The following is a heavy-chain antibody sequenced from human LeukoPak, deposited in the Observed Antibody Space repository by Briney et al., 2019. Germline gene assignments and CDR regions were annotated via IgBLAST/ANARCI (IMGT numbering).Heavy chain of an antibody. Sequence: SVKVSCKASGGTFSSYAISWVRQAPGQGLEWMGRIIPIFGTANYAQKFQGRVTITTDESTSTAYMELSSLRSEDTAVYYCARVGVDWNEVYYMDVWGKGTTVTVSS. J-gene: IGHJ6*03. CDR1: GGTFSSYA. D-gene: IGHD1-1*01. V-gene: IGHV1-69*05. CDR3: ARVGVDWNEVYYMDV. CDR2: IIPIFGTA.